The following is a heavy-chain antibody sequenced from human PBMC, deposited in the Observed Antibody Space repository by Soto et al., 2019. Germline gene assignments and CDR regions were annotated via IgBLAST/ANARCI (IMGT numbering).Heavy chain of an antibody. J-gene: IGHJ6*02. CDR2: IIPIFGTT. Sequence: QVQLVQSGAEVKKPGSSVKVSCKASGGTFSSYAVDWVRQAPGQGLEWMGGIIPIFGTTNYAQKLQGRVKLNADESTRTAYMELSTLRSEDTAVYYCARGTVTGSEYNYYYYGMDVWGQGTTVTVSS. V-gene: IGHV1-69*12. CDR1: GGTFSSYA. D-gene: IGHD1-1*01. CDR3: ARGTVTGSEYNYYYYGMDV.